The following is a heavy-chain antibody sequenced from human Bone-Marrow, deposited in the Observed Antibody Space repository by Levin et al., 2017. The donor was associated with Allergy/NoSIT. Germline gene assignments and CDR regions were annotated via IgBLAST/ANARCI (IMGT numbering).Heavy chain of an antibody. J-gene: IGHJ4*02. Sequence: SQTLSLTCSLSGGSISTGGFHWSWVRQRPGKGLEWIGYIYYSGNTYYNPSLQSRLSISIDTSKNQFSLRLTSVTAADTALYYCAREDGYVFDYWGQGTLVSVSS. V-gene: IGHV4-31*03. CDR2: IYYSGNT. D-gene: IGHD5-24*01. CDR1: GGSISTGGFH. CDR3: AREDGYVFDY.